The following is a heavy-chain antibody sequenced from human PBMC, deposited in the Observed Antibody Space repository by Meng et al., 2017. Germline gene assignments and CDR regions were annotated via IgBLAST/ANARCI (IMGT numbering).Heavy chain of an antibody. J-gene: IGHJ6*02. CDR2: IYSGGST. CDR1: GFTVSSNY. V-gene: IGHV3-66*02. D-gene: IGHD6-19*01. CDR3: ARSLDALAVAGTSYYYYGMDV. Sequence: GSLKISCAASGFTVSSNYMSWVRQAPGKGLEWVSVIYSGGSTYYADSVKGRFTISRDNSKNTLYLQMNSLRAEDTAVYYCARSLDALAVAGTSYYYYGMDVWGQGTTVTVSS.